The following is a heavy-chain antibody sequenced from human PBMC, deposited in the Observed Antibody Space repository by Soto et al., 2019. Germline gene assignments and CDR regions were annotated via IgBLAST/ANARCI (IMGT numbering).Heavy chain of an antibody. CDR2: VDPEDGET. D-gene: IGHD2-21*01. V-gene: IGHV1-69-2*01. CDR1: GFKFIDYY. J-gene: IGHJ6*02. Sequence: VQLVQCGAEVKKPGATVTISFKVAGFKFIDYYLYWVHQAPGKALEWMGRVDPEDGETVYSEKFQGLHAITADTTSDMAHIALRGLRSEDSAEYFCATTAAVIVAQGPMHVWGQGTTVIVSS. CDR3: ATTAAVIVAQGPMHV.